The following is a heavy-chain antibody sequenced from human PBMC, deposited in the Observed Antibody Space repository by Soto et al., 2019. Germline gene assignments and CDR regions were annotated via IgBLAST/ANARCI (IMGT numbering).Heavy chain of an antibody. CDR3: AKDLATGITGTTTALDY. Sequence: PGGSLRLSCAASGFTFDDYAMHWLRQAPGKGLEWVSGISWNSGSIGYADSVKGRFTISRDNAKNSLYLQMNSLRAEDTALYYCAKDLATGITGTTTALDYWGQGTLVTVSS. J-gene: IGHJ4*02. D-gene: IGHD1-7*01. V-gene: IGHV3-9*01. CDR2: ISWNSGSI. CDR1: GFTFDDYA.